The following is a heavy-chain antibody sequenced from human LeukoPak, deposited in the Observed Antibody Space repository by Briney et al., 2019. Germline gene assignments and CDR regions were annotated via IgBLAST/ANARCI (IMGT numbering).Heavy chain of an antibody. CDR1: GGSLSDYY. CDR3: ARDPDY. CDR2: INRSGNT. V-gene: IGHV4-34*01. Sequence: PSETLSLTCAIYGGSLSDYYWSWIRQPPGKGLEWIGEINRSGNTNYNPSLKSRVPISVDTSKNQFSLKLTSVTAADTAVYYCARDPDYWGQGTLVTVSS. J-gene: IGHJ4*02.